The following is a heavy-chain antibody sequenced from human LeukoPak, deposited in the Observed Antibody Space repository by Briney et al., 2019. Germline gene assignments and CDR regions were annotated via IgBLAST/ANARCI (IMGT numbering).Heavy chain of an antibody. CDR2: IIPIFGTA. V-gene: IGHV1-69*06. D-gene: IGHD3-10*01. Sequence: SVKFSCKASGGTFSSYAISWVRQAPGQGLEWMGGIIPIFGTANYAQKFQGRVTITADKSTSTAYMELSSLGSEDTAVYYCARDQTYYGSGSDAFDIWGQGTMVTVSS. J-gene: IGHJ3*02. CDR1: GGTFSSYA. CDR3: ARDQTYYGSGSDAFDI.